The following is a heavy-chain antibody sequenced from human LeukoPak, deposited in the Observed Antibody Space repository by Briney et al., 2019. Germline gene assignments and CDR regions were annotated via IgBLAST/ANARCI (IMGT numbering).Heavy chain of an antibody. Sequence: SETLSLTCTVSGGSISSSSYYWGWIRQPPGKGLEWIGSIYYSGSTYYNPSLKSRVTISVDTSKNQFSLKLSSVTAADTAVYYCARHRADDGLAVAGVDYWGQGTLATVSS. J-gene: IGHJ4*02. CDR2: IYYSGST. CDR3: ARHRADDGLAVAGVDY. D-gene: IGHD6-19*01. V-gene: IGHV4-39*01. CDR1: GGSISSSSYY.